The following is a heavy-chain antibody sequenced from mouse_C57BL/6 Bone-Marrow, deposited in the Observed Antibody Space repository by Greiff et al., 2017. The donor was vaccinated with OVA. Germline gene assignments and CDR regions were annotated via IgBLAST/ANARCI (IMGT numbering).Heavy chain of an antibody. V-gene: IGHV5-9-1*02. D-gene: IGHD1-1*02. CDR1: GFTFSSYA. J-gene: IGHJ2*01. CDR2: ISSGGDYI. CDR3: TRDQGGNYFDY. Sequence: EVMLVESGAGLVKPGGSLKLSCAASGFTFSSYAMSWVRQTPEKRLEWVAYISSGGDYIYYADTVKGRFTISRDNARNTLYLQMSSLKSEDTAMYYCTRDQGGNYFDYWGQGTTLTVSS.